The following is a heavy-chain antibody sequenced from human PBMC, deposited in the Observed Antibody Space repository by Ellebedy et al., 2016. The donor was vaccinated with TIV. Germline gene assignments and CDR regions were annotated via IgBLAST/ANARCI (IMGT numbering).Heavy chain of an antibody. D-gene: IGHD4-17*01. CDR1: GYSFISYW. Sequence: GESLKISCKGSGYSFISYWIGWVRQMPGKGLEWMGIIYPGDSDTRYSPSFQGQVTISADKSINTAYLQWSSLKASDTAMYYCARRQWRVGEYATGVDDYWGQGTLVTVSS. CDR2: IYPGDSDT. V-gene: IGHV5-51*01. CDR3: ARRQWRVGEYATGVDDY. J-gene: IGHJ4*02.